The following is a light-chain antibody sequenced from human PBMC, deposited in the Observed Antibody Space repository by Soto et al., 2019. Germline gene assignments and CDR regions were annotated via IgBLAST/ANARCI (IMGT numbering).Light chain of an antibody. V-gene: IGKV3-15*01. CDR1: PSVSSN. CDR2: GAS. CDR3: QQYNNWPPRNT. J-gene: IGKJ5*01. Sequence: EIVMTQSPATLSVSPGERATLSCRASPSVSSNLAWYQQKPCQAPMLLTYGASTRATGIPARFSGSGSGTEFTLTISSLQSEDFAVYYCQQYNNWPPRNTFGQGTRLEIK.